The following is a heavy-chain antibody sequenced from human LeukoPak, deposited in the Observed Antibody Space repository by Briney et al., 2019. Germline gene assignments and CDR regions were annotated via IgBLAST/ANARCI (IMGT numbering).Heavy chain of an antibody. J-gene: IGHJ4*02. CDR2: IQSKSDGGAT. V-gene: IGHV3-15*01. CDR3: TSHMLRGVIKG. CDR1: GFTFSDAW. Sequence: GGALRLSCAASGFTFSDAWMSWVRQAPGKGGEGVGRIQSKSDGGATEHAAPVKGRFSISRDDSKKTLYLQMNSLKTEDTAVYYCTSHMLRGVIKGWGQGTLVTVSS. D-gene: IGHD3-10*01.